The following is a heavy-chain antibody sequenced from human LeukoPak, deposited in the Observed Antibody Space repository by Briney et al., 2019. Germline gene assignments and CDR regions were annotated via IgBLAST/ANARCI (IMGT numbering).Heavy chain of an antibody. J-gene: IGHJ4*02. CDR3: ARRGSSGYYYESALDY. D-gene: IGHD3-22*01. CDR2: IWYDGSNK. V-gene: IGHV3-33*01. Sequence: GVSLRLSCAASGFTFSSYGMHWVRQAPGKGLVGVAVIWYDGSNKYYADSVKGRFTISRDNSKNTLYLQLHSLRAEDTAVYYCARRGSSGYYYESALDYWGQGTLVTVSS. CDR1: GFTFSSYG.